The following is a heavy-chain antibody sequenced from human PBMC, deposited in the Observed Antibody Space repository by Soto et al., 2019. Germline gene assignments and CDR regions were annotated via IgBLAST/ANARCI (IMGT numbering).Heavy chain of an antibody. V-gene: IGHV3-23*01. CDR3: AISSGAIYYYDSSGYYIFNCGY. D-gene: IGHD3-22*01. J-gene: IGHJ4*02. CDR2: ISGSGGST. CDR1: GFTFSSYA. Sequence: GGSLRLSCAASGFTFSSYAMSWVRQAPGKGLEWVSAISGSGGSTYYADSVKGRFTISRDNSKNTLYLQMNSLRAEDAAVYYCAISSGAIYYYDSSGYYIFNCGYWGQGSLVTVSS.